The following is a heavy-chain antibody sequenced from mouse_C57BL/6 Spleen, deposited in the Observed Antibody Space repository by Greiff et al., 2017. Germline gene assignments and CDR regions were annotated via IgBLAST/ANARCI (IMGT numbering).Heavy chain of an antibody. D-gene: IGHD2-4*01. CDR2: IYPGNSDT. CDR3: TRDDYDCDWYFDV. V-gene: IGHV1-5*01. J-gene: IGHJ1*03. Sequence: EVQLQQSGPVLARPGASVKMSCKTSGYTFTSYWMHWVKLRPGQGLEWIGAIYPGNSDTSYNQKFKGKAKLTAVTSASTAYMELSSLTNADSAVYYCTRDDYDCDWYFDVWGTVPTVTVSS. CDR1: GYTFTSYW.